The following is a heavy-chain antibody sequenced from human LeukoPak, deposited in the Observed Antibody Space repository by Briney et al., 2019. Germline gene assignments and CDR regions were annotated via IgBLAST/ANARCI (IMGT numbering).Heavy chain of an antibody. Sequence: GGSLRLSCVASGYTFSSYGMHWVRQAPGKGLQWVAVIWYDESKKYYTDSVKGRFTISRDNSKNTLYLQMNSLRAEDTAVYYCAIPTTAYYYYGMDVWGQGTTVTVSS. D-gene: IGHD4-11*01. CDR2: IWYDESKK. CDR3: AIPTTAYYYYGMDV. V-gene: IGHV3-33*01. CDR1: GYTFSSYG. J-gene: IGHJ6*02.